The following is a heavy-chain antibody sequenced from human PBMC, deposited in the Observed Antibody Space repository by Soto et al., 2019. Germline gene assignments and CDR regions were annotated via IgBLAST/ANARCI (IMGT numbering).Heavy chain of an antibody. CDR2: ISGSGGST. J-gene: IGHJ4*02. V-gene: IGHV3-23*01. D-gene: IGHD3-16*02. Sequence: GGSLRLSCAASGFTFSSYAMSWVRQAPGKGLEWVSAISGSGGSTYYADSVKGRFTISRDNSKNTLYLQMNSLRAEDTAVYYCAKLPGKNYIWGSYRSVYWGQGTLVTVSS. CDR1: GFTFSSYA. CDR3: AKLPGKNYIWGSYRSVY.